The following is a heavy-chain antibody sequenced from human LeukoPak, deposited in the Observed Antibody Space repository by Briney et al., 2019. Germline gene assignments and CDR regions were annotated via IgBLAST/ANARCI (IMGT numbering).Heavy chain of an antibody. V-gene: IGHV3-53*01. D-gene: IGHD3-10*01. CDR3: AKMRGGSGSLDV. CDR2: IYSGGST. J-gene: IGHJ6*04. CDR1: EFSVGSNY. Sequence: EGSLRLSCAASEFSVGSNYMTWVRQAPGKGLEWVSLIYSGGSTYYADSVKGRFTISRDNSKNTLYLQMNSLRAEDTAVYYCAKMRGGSGSLDVWGKGTTVTISS.